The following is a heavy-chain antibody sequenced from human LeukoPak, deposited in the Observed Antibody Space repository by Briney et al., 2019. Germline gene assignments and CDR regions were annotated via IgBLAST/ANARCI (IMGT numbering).Heavy chain of an antibody. D-gene: IGHD3-22*01. Sequence: GASVKVSCKASGGTFSSYAISWVRQAPGQGLEWMGGIIPIFGTANYAQKFQGRVTITADKSTSTAYMELSSLRSEDTAVYYCARATYYYDSSGYYPYYYYMDVWGKGTTVTVSS. CDR1: GGTFSSYA. CDR3: ARATYYYDSSGYYPYYYYMDV. J-gene: IGHJ6*03. CDR2: IIPIFGTA. V-gene: IGHV1-69*06.